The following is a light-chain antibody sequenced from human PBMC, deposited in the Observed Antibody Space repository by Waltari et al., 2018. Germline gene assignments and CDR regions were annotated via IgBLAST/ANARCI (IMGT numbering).Light chain of an antibody. J-gene: IGKJ4*01. CDR2: GAS. CDR3: QQSYSFPLT. V-gene: IGKV1-39*01. Sequence: DIQMTQSPSSLSASVGDRVIITCRASQTVSTFLNWYQQKPGKAPALLIYGASSLQSGVPSRFSGSGSGTDFTLTISSLQPEDFATYFCQQSYSFPLTFGAGTKVEI. CDR1: QTVSTF.